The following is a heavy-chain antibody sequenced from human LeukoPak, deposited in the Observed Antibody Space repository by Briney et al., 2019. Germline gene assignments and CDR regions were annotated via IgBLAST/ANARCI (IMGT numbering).Heavy chain of an antibody. D-gene: IGHD4-17*01. J-gene: IGHJ5*02. V-gene: IGHV3-74*01. CDR2: INSDGSRT. Sequence: PGGSLRLSCAASGFTFSSYWMHWVRQGPGKGLVWVSRINSDGSRTSYADFVKGRFTISRDNAKNTLYLQMNSLRAEDTAVYYCARARGLGYGDDVRWFDPWGQGTLVTVSS. CDR1: GFTFSSYW. CDR3: ARARGLGYGDDVRWFDP.